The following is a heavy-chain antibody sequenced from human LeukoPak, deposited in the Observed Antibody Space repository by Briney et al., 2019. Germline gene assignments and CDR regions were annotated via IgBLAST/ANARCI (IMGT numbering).Heavy chain of an antibody. Sequence: SVKVSCKASGGTFSSYAIGWVRQAPGQGLEWMGGIIPIFGTANYAQKFQGRVTITADESTSTAYMELSSLRSEDTAVYYCARGNEVGSRFDYWGQGTLVTVSS. D-gene: IGHD1-26*01. CDR3: ARGNEVGSRFDY. V-gene: IGHV1-69*13. CDR2: IIPIFGTA. CDR1: GGTFSSYA. J-gene: IGHJ4*02.